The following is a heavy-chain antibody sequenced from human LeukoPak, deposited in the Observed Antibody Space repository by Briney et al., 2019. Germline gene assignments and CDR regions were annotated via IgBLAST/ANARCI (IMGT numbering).Heavy chain of an antibody. V-gene: IGHV4-34*01. CDR3: ARGEQQLVSFDY. CDR1: GGSFSGYY. Sequence: SETLSLTCAVYGGSFSGYYWSWIRQPPGKGLEWIGEINHSGSTNYNPSLKSRVTISVDRSKNQFSLKLSSVTAADTAVYYCARGEQQLVSFDYWGQGTLVTVSS. CDR2: INHSGST. D-gene: IGHD6-13*01. J-gene: IGHJ4*02.